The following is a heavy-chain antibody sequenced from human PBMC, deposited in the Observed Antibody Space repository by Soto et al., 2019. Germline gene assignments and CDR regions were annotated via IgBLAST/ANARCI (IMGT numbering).Heavy chain of an antibody. CDR2: INYSGST. Sequence: QVQLQESGPGLLKPSETLSLTCTVSGDSISNYYWSWIRQPPGKGLEWIAYINYSGSTNYSPSLRSGITISLDTSKKQFFLSLSSVTAADTAVYYCARDRRFSDWSQWAFDIWGQGTMVTVSS. J-gene: IGHJ3*02. CDR3: ARDRRFSDWSQWAFDI. V-gene: IGHV4-59*01. D-gene: IGHD3-9*01. CDR1: GDSISNYY.